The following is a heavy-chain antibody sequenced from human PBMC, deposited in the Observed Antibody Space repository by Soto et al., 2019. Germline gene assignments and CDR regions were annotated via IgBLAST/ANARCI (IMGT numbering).Heavy chain of an antibody. Sequence: SGPTLVNPTETLTLTCTASGFSLSNARMGVSWIRQPPGKALEWLAHIFSNDEKSYSTSLKSRLTISKDTSKSQVVLTMTNMDPVDTATYYCARMGYDFWSGYYGWFDPWGQGTLVTVSS. CDR1: GFSLSNARMG. V-gene: IGHV2-26*01. J-gene: IGHJ5*02. CDR3: ARMGYDFWSGYYGWFDP. D-gene: IGHD3-3*01. CDR2: IFSNDEK.